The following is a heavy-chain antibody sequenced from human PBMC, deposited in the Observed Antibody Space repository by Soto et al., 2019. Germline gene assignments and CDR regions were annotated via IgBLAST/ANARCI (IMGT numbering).Heavy chain of an antibody. CDR2: TIPIFGTA. Sequence: SVKVSCKASGGTFSSYAISWVRQAPGQGLEWMGGTIPIFGTANYAQKFQGRVTITADESTSTAYMELSSLRSEDTAVYYCASPDDSSGYYPPYYYGMDVWGQGTTVTVSS. V-gene: IGHV1-69*13. J-gene: IGHJ6*02. CDR1: GGTFSSYA. D-gene: IGHD3-22*01. CDR3: ASPDDSSGYYPPYYYGMDV.